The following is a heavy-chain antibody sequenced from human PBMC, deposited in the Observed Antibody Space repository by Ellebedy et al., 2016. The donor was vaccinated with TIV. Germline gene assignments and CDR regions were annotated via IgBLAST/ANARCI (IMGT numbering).Heavy chain of an antibody. V-gene: IGHV1-8*01. CDR3: ARGDPRYSSSWYGGEYHYYYGMDV. D-gene: IGHD6-13*01. J-gene: IGHJ6*02. Sequence: ASVKVSCKASGYTFTSYDINWVRQATGQGLEWMGWMNPNSGNTGYAQKFQGRVTMTRNTSISTAYMELSSLRSEDTAVYYCARGDPRYSSSWYGGEYHYYYGMDVWGQGTTVTVSS. CDR2: MNPNSGNT. CDR1: GYTFTSYD.